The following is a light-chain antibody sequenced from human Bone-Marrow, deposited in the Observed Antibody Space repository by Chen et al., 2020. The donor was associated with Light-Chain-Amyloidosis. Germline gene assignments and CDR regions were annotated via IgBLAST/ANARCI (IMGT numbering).Light chain of an antibody. J-gene: IGKJ3*01. V-gene: IGKV1-9*01. CDR1: QDIGDH. CDR2: ATS. CDR3: QHLNSYLFT. Sequence: DIQLTQSPSFLSASVGDRVTITCRASQDIGDHLAWFQQTPGKAPKLLIYATSTLQTGVPSRFGGSGSGTQFTLTISSLQPEDFATYYCQHLNSYLFTFGPGTKVDFK.